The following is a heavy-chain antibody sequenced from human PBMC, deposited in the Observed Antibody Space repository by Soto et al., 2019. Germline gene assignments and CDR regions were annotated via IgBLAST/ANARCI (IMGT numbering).Heavy chain of an antibody. D-gene: IGHD3-22*01. J-gene: IGHJ4*02. Sequence: QVQLVQSGAEVKKPGSSVKVSCKASGGTFSSYAISWVRQAPGQGLEWMGGIIPIFGTANYAQKFQGRVTNTADESTSTAYMELSSLRSEDTAVYYCARPRINYDSSGYYYAYYFDYWGQGTLVTVSS. CDR3: ARPRINYDSSGYYYAYYFDY. V-gene: IGHV1-69*01. CDR1: GGTFSSYA. CDR2: IIPIFGTA.